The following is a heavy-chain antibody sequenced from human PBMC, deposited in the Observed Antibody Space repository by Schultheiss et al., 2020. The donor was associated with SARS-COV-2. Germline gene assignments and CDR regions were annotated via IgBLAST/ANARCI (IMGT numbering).Heavy chain of an antibody. Sequence: SETLSLTCAVYGGSFSGYYWGWIRQPPGKGLEWIGEINHSGSTNYNPSLKSRVTISVDTSKNQFSLKLSSVTAADTAVYYCARGANEYSSSSPIRYFDLWGRGTLVTVSS. CDR3: ARGANEYSSSSPIRYFDL. CDR2: INHSGST. D-gene: IGHD6-6*01. J-gene: IGHJ2*01. CDR1: GGSFSGYY. V-gene: IGHV4-34*01.